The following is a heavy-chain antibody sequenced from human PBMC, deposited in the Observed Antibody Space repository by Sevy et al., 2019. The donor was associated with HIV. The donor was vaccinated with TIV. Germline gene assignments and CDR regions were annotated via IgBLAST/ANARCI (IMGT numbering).Heavy chain of an antibody. CDR2: ISSDGSST. V-gene: IGHV3-74*01. CDR3: ARDGSAAGDFDY. J-gene: IGHJ4*02. CDR1: GFTFSSYW. D-gene: IGHD6-13*01. Sequence: GGSLRLSCAASGFTFSSYWMHWVRHAPGKGLVWVSRISSDGSSTSYADSVKGRFTISRDNAKNTLYLQMNSLRAEDTALYYCARDGSAAGDFDYWGQGTLVTVSS.